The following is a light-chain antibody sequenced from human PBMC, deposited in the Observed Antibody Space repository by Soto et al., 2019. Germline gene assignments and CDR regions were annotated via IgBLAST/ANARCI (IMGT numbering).Light chain of an antibody. CDR1: QGIGSA. Sequence: AIQLTQSPTSLSASMGDRITITCRASQGIGSALAWYQQKPGKAPKLLIYDASSLQFGVPPRFSGSGSGTDFTLTITTLPPEDFATYFCHQFKNFPLTFGGGTKVEIK. J-gene: IGKJ4*01. CDR3: HQFKNFPLT. CDR2: DAS. V-gene: IGKV1D-13*01.